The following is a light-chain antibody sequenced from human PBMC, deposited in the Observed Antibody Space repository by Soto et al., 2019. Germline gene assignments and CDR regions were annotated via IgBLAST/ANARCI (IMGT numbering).Light chain of an antibody. V-gene: IGKV3-11*01. CDR2: DAS. CDR1: QSVSSY. Sequence: EIVFTQSPATLSLSPGERATLSCRASQSVSSYLAWYQQKPGQAPRLLIYDASNRATGIPARFSGSGSGTDFTLTISSLEPEDFAVYYCQQRTNWPTWTFGQGTKVDIK. J-gene: IGKJ1*01. CDR3: QQRTNWPTWT.